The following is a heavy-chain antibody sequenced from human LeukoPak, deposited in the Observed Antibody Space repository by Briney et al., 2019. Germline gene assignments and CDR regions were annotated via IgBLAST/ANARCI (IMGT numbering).Heavy chain of an antibody. J-gene: IGHJ6*03. Sequence: GGSLRLSCGASGFTFSTYWMSWVRQAPGKGLEWVSLIGGSDGRTRYADSVKGRFTISRDNSKNTLYLQMNSLRAEDTAVYYCAKDSSSYDWGYMDVWGKGTTVTISS. CDR2: IGGSDGRT. CDR3: AKDSSSYDWGYMDV. D-gene: IGHD3-22*01. CDR1: GFTFSTYW. V-gene: IGHV3-23*01.